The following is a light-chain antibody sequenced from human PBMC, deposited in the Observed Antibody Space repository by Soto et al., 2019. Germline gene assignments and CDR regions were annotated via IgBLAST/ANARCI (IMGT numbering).Light chain of an antibody. CDR1: SGHSSYA. Sequence: QSVLTQSPSASASLGASVKLTCTLSSGHSSYAIAWHQQQPEKGPRYLIKLNSDGSHNKGDGIPPRFSGSRSGAERYFTIPGLQSDDETVYSCQTWGTGIRVFGTGTKLTVL. CDR3: QTWGTGIRV. V-gene: IGLV4-69*01. CDR2: LNSDGSH. J-gene: IGLJ1*01.